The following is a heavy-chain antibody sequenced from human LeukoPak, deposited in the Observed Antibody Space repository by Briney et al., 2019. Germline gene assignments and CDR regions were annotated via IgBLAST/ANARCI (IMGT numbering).Heavy chain of an antibody. CDR2: INPNSGGT. J-gene: IGHJ4*02. D-gene: IGHD3-9*01. CDR3: AREYILTAYYGDY. V-gene: IGHV1-2*02. CDR1: GYTFTGYY. Sequence: ASVKVSCKASGYTFTGYYMNWVRQAPGQGLEWLGWINPNSGGTNYAQKFQGRVTMTRDTSISTVYMEVSRLRSDDTAVYYCAREYILTAYYGDYWGQGTLVTVSS.